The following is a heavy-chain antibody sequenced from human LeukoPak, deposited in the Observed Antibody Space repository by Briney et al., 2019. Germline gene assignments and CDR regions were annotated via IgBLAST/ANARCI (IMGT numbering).Heavy chain of an antibody. CDR1: GFTVSSNY. V-gene: IGHV3-66*01. Sequence: GGSLRLSCAASGFTVSSNYMSWVRQAPGKGLEWVSVIYSGGSTYYADSVKGRFTISRDNSKNTLYLQMNSLRAEDTAVYYCARDLPRSPIAAAGTGWFDPWGQGTLVTVSS. CDR3: ARDLPRSPIAAAGTGWFDP. J-gene: IGHJ5*02. CDR2: IYSGGST. D-gene: IGHD6-13*01.